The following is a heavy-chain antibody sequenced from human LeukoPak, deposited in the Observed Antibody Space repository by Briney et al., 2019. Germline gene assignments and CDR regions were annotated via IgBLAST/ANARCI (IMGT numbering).Heavy chain of an antibody. J-gene: IGHJ4*02. V-gene: IGHV3-74*01. CDR2: IKSDGSST. Sequence: GGSLRLSCAASGFTFSTYWMHWVRQAPGKGVVWVSRIKSDGSSTNYADSVKGRFTISRDNAKNTLYLQMNSLRAEDTAVYYCAREEYYYDSRSLDYWGQGTLVTVSS. CDR3: AREEYYYDSRSLDY. D-gene: IGHD3-22*01. CDR1: GFTFSTYW.